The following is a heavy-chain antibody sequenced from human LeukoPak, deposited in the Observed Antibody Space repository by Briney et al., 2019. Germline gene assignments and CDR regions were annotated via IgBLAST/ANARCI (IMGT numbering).Heavy chain of an antibody. CDR1: GYTFTSYA. Sequence: ASVKVSCKASGYTFTSYAMHWVRQAPGQRLEWMGWINAGNGNTKYSQEFQGRVTITRDTSASTAYMELSSLRSEDMAVYYCARATYYYDSSGYYHDAFDIWGQGTMVTVSS. CDR2: INAGNGNT. J-gene: IGHJ3*02. V-gene: IGHV1-3*03. CDR3: ARATYYYDSSGYYHDAFDI. D-gene: IGHD3-22*01.